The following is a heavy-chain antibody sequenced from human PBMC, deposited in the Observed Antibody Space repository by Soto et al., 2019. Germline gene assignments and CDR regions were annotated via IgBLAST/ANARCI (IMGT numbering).Heavy chain of an antibody. CDR1: GFTFNSYA. J-gene: IGHJ4*02. CDR3: AKYYYDSSGYYYDY. Sequence: EVQLLESGGVLVQPGGSLRLSCAASGFTFNSYAMSWVRQAPGKGLEWVSAISGSGGSTYYADSVKGRFTISRDNSKNTLYLQMNSLRAEDTAVYYCAKYYYDSSGYYYDYWGQGTLVTVSS. V-gene: IGHV3-23*01. CDR2: ISGSGGST. D-gene: IGHD3-22*01.